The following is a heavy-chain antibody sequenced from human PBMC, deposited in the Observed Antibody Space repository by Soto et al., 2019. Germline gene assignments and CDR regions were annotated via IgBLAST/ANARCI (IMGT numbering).Heavy chain of an antibody. CDR2: ISGSGGST. CDR1: GHTFHNYA. V-gene: IGHV3-23*01. D-gene: IGHD2-2*01. CDR3: AKVSRGIGVVPAAVN. Sequence: EVQLLEAGGGLEQPGGYLRLSCVGSGHTFHNYAMTWVRQAPGKGLEWVSGISGSGGSTYYADSVRGRFTISRDDWKNRLYWQRNSLRAEDKAVYFCAKVSRGIGVVPAAVNWGQGTLVTVSS. J-gene: IGHJ4*02.